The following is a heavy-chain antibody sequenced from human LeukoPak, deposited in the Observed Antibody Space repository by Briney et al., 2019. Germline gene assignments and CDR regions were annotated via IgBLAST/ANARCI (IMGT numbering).Heavy chain of an antibody. V-gene: IGHV3-21*01. Sequence: GGSLRLSCAVSGFTFSSYSMNWVRQAPGKGLEWVSYISSSSSYIYYADSVKRRSTISRETAKNSLYLQMNSLGAEDAAVYYWGRGRAFGPWGQGTLVTVSS. CDR3: GRGRAFGP. CDR2: ISSSSSYI. J-gene: IGHJ5*02. CDR1: GFTFSSYS.